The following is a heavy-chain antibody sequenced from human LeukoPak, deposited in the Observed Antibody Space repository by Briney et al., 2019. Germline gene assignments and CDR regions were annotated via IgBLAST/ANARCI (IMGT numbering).Heavy chain of an antibody. V-gene: IGHV3-11*04. J-gene: IGHJ4*02. Sequence: GGSLRLSCAASGFTFSDYYMSWIRQAPGKGLEWVSYISSSGSTIYYADSVKGRFTISRDNAKNSLYLQMNSLRAEDTAVYYCAKDRNYYGSPFDYWGQGTLVTVSS. CDR2: ISSSGSTI. D-gene: IGHD3-10*01. CDR3: AKDRNYYGSPFDY. CDR1: GFTFSDYY.